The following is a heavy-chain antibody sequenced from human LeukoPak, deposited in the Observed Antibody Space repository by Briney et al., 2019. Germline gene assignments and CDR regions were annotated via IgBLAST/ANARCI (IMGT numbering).Heavy chain of an antibody. V-gene: IGHV3-23*01. CDR2: ISGSGGST. CDR3: AKDLGDYASRLDY. Sequence: GGSLRLSCAASGFTFSSYAMNWVRQAPGKGLEWVSDISGSGGSTYYADSVKGRFTISRDNSKNTVYLQMNSLRVEDTAVYYCAKDLGDYASRLDYWGQGTLVTVSS. CDR1: GFTFSSYA. D-gene: IGHD4-17*01. J-gene: IGHJ4*02.